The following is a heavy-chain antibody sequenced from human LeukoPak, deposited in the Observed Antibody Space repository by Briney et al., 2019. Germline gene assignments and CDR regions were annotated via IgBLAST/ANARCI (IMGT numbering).Heavy chain of an antibody. CDR1: GFLFRSSA. J-gene: IGHJ4*02. CDR2: IRSDASNQ. CDR3: AKVPSPFYYDILTGYLDY. V-gene: IGHV3-30*02. D-gene: IGHD3-9*01. Sequence: GGSLRLSCEASGFLFRSSAMLWVRQAPGKGLEWVAFIRSDASNQFYSDSVKGRFTISRDNSKNTLYLQMNSLRAEDTAVYYCAKVPSPFYYDILTGYLDYWGQGTLVTVSS.